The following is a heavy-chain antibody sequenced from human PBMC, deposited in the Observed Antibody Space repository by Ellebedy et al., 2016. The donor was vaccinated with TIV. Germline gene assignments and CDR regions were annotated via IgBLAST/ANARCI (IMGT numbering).Heavy chain of an antibody. CDR1: GGSFGGYY. CDR3: ARGPRYDFWSGYQDV. CDR2: INHSGST. D-gene: IGHD3-3*01. J-gene: IGHJ6*04. Sequence: SETLSLXCAVYGGSFGGYYWSWIRQPPGKGLEWIGEINHSGSTNYNPSLKSRVTISVDTSKNQFSLKLSSVTAADTAVYYCARGPRYDFWSGYQDVWGKGTTVTVSS. V-gene: IGHV4-34*01.